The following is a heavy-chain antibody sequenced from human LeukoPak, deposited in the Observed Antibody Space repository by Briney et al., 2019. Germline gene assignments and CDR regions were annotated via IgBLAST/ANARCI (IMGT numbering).Heavy chain of an antibody. CDR1: GFSVGCNY. CDR2: IYTVGTT. V-gene: IGHV3-53*01. Sequence: AGGSLRLSCAASGFSVGCNYMSWVRQAPGKGLEWVSVIYTVGTTHYAESVMGRFTISRDDSHNTVHLHMSGLRAEDTAVYYCAREGRFQSFDYWGQGTLVAVSS. J-gene: IGHJ4*02. CDR3: AREGRFQSFDY.